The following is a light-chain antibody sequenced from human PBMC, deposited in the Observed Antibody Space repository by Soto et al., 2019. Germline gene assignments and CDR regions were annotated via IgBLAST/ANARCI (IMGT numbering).Light chain of an antibody. CDR2: GAS. J-gene: IGKJ2*01. CDR3: PQYHTCPPHYT. Sequence: EIVMTQSPASLSVSPGDGATLSCRASQSVASNVAWYQQKPGQGPRLLIHGASTRAVGVPARFSGSGSGTDFTLTITSLQSADFAVYYCPQYHTCPPHYTFGQGTKLQIK. V-gene: IGKV3-15*01. CDR1: QSVASN.